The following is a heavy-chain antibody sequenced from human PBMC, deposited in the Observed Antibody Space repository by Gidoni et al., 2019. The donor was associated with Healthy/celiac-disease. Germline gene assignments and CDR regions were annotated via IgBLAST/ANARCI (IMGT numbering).Heavy chain of an antibody. CDR2: INPNSGGT. CDR3: ARTRKYCSGGSCYWVWFDP. J-gene: IGHJ5*02. D-gene: IGHD2-15*01. Sequence: QVQLVQSGAEVKKPGASVKVSCKASGYTFTSSYMPWVRQAPGQGLEWMGRINPNSGGTNYAQEFQGRVTMTRDTSISTAYMELSRLRSDDTAVYYCARTRKYCSGGSCYWVWFDPWGQGTLVTVSS. V-gene: IGHV1-2*06. CDR1: GYTFTSSY.